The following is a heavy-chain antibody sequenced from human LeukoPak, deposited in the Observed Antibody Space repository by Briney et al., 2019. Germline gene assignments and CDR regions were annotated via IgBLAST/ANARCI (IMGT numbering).Heavy chain of an antibody. CDR2: ISGSTGST. CDR3: AKGGVSSGWYFEVFDY. D-gene: IGHD6-19*01. J-gene: IGHJ4*02. CDR1: GFTFSNYA. Sequence: GGSLRLSCAASGFTFSNYAMNWVRQAPGKGLEWVSLISGSTGSTYYADSVKGRFTISRDNSKNTLYLQMNSLRAEDTAVYYCAKGGVSSGWYFEVFDYWGQGTLVTVSS. V-gene: IGHV3-23*01.